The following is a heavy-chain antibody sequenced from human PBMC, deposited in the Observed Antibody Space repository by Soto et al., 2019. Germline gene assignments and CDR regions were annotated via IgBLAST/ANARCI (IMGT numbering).Heavy chain of an antibody. J-gene: IGHJ6*03. V-gene: IGHV4-61*01. Sequence: SETLSLTCTVSGGSVSSGSYYWSWIRQPPGKGLEWIGYIYYSGSTNYNPSLKSRVTISVDTSKNQFSLKLSSVTAADTAVYYCARADYDGSGRYYYYYYMDVWGKGTTVTVSS. CDR2: IYYSGST. CDR1: GGSVSSGSYY. CDR3: ARADYDGSGRYYYYYYMDV. D-gene: IGHD3-10*01.